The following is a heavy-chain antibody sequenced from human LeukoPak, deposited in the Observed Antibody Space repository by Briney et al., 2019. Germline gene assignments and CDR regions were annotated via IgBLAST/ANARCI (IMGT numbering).Heavy chain of an antibody. CDR1: GYTFSNYW. J-gene: IGHJ4*02. V-gene: IGHV5-51*01. D-gene: IGHD2-15*01. Sequence: GESLKISCKGSGYTFSNYWIGWVRQMPGKGLEWMGIIYPGDSDTRYSPSFQGQVTISADKSLSTAYLQWSSLKASDTAMYYCARHRRGSVVAAFDYWGQGTLVTVSS. CDR2: IYPGDSDT. CDR3: ARHRRGSVVAAFDY.